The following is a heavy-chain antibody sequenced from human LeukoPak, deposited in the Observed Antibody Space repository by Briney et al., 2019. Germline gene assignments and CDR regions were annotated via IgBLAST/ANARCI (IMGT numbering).Heavy chain of an antibody. J-gene: IGHJ5*02. CDR2: IKQDGSEK. V-gene: IGHV3-7*01. Sequence: PGGSLRLSCAASGFTLSRYWMSWVRQAPGEGLEWVANIKQDGSEKYYVESVKGGFTISRDNVQNSLYLQMNSLRAEDTAVYYCARETSVGTRGGLWGSYRLKWFDPWGQGTPVTVSS. CDR3: ARETSVGTRGGLWGSYRLKWFDP. D-gene: IGHD3-16*02. CDR1: GFTLSRYW.